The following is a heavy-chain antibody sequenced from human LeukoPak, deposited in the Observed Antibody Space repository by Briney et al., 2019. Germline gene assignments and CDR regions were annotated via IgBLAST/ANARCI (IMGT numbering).Heavy chain of an antibody. V-gene: IGHV3-7*01. CDR1: GFTFSSYW. J-gene: IGHJ5*02. CDR3: AREGLNMVRGVIPKEAWGWFDP. Sequence: GGSLRLSCAASGFTFSSYWMSWVRQAPGKGLEWVANIKRDGSEKYYVDSVKGRFTISRDNAKNSLYLQMNSLRAEDTAVYYCAREGLNMVRGVIPKEAWGWFDPWGQGTLVTVSS. CDR2: IKRDGSEK. D-gene: IGHD3-10*01.